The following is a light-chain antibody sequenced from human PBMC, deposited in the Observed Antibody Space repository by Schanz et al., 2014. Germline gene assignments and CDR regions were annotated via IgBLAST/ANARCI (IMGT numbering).Light chain of an antibody. CDR2: GNS. CDR1: SSNIGAGYD. CDR3: AAWDDSLNGRNWV. Sequence: QSVLTQPPSVSGAPGQRVTISCTGSSSNIGAGYDVHWYQHLPGTAPKLLIYGNSNRPSGVPDRFSGSKSGTSASLAITGLQSEDEADYYCAAWDDSLNGRNWVFGGGTKVTVL. J-gene: IGLJ3*02. V-gene: IGLV1-40*01.